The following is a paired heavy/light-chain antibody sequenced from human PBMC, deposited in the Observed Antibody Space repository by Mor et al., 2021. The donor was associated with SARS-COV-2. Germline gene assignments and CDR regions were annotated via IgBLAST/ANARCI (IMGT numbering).Light chain of an antibody. CDR2: AAS. Sequence: DIQMTQSPSSLSASVGDRVTITCRASQNINSYLNWYQQKPGKAPKLLIYAASSLQSGVPSKFSGSGSGTDFTLTISSLQPEDFATYYCQQSYSSPYTFGQGTKLEI. CDR1: QNINSY. V-gene: IGKV1-39*01. J-gene: IGKJ2*01. CDR3: QQSYSSPYT.
Heavy chain of an antibody. D-gene: IGHD5-12*01. V-gene: IGHV5-51*01. CDR2: IYPGDTDT. J-gene: IGHJ6*02. Sequence: EVQLVQSGAEVRKPGESLKISCKGSGYSFTNHWIAWVRQMPGKGLEWMGIIYPGDTDTRYSPSFQGQVTISADKSITTAYLQWSSLKASDTAMYYCARLPGDVDQYFYYGMDVWGQGTTVTVSS. CDR3: ARLPGDVDQYFYYGMDV. CDR1: GYSFTNHW.